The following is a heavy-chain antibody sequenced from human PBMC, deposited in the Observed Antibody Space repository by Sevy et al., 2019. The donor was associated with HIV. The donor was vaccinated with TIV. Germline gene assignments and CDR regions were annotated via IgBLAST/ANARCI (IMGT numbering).Heavy chain of an antibody. CDR1: GFTFTYAW. CDR3: STDPIILLLVTDGMDV. Sequence: GGSLRLSCAASGFTFTYAWMNWVRQAPGKGLEWVGRIQSNADGGTIDYAAPVKGRFIISRDDSKNTLYLQMNSLKTEDTGVYYCSTDPIILLLVTDGMDVWGQGTTVTVSS. CDR2: IQSNADGGTI. D-gene: IGHD2-8*02. V-gene: IGHV3-15*05. J-gene: IGHJ6*02.